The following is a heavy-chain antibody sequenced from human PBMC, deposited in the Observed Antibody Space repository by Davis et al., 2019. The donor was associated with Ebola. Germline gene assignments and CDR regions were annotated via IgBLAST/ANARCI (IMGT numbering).Heavy chain of an antibody. Sequence: GGSLRLSCAVSGFTFSSYSMNWVRQAPGKGLEWVAVIWYDGSNKYYADSVKGRFTISRDNSKNTLYLQMNSLRAEDTAVYYCAKDGIVVVPAAMFYYYYYMDVWGKGTTVTVSS. V-gene: IGHV3-30*02. D-gene: IGHD2-2*01. CDR1: GFTFSSYS. CDR2: IWYDGSNK. J-gene: IGHJ6*03. CDR3: AKDGIVVVPAAMFYYYYYMDV.